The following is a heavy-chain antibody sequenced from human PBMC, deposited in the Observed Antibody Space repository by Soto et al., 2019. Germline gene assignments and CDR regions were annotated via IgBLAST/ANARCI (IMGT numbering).Heavy chain of an antibody. J-gene: IGHJ4*02. V-gene: IGHV3-23*01. CDR3: ARDQGSIVTQTLDF. CDR2: ISGSGGST. CDR1: RFIFRNHA. D-gene: IGHD1-26*01. Sequence: EVQLLESGGGLEQPGGSLRLSCEASRFIFRNHAMGWVRQAPGKGLEWVSTISGSGGSTYYTDSVKGRFTISRDNSKNTLYLQMNSLKAEDTAVYHCARDQGSIVTQTLDFWGQGTLVSVSS.